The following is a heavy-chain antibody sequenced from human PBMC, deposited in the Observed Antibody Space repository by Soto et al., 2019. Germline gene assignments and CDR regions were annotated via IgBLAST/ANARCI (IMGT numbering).Heavy chain of an antibody. J-gene: IGHJ4*02. Sequence: VASVKVSCKASGYSFTSYSMHWLRQAPGQRLEWMGGINAGNGNTKYSQKFQGRVTITRDTSASTAYIELSSLRSEDTAVYDCAARVIGARGFDYWGKGTLVTVS. CDR2: INAGNGNT. D-gene: IGHD3-3*01. CDR1: GYSFTSYS. CDR3: AARVIGARGFDY. V-gene: IGHV1-3*01.